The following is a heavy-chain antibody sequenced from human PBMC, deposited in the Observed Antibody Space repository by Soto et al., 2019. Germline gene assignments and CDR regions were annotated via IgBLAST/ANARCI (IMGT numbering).Heavy chain of an antibody. J-gene: IGHJ5*02. CDR2: IIPILGIA. Sequence: QVQLVQSGAEVKKPGSSVKVSCKASGGTFSSYTISWVRQAPGQGLEWMGRIIPILGIANYAQKFQGRVTITADKSTSTAYMELSSLRSEDTAVYYCARDLLDIVVVPAAQGWFDPWGQGTLVTVSS. D-gene: IGHD2-2*03. CDR3: ARDLLDIVVVPAAQGWFDP. V-gene: IGHV1-69*08. CDR1: GGTFSSYT.